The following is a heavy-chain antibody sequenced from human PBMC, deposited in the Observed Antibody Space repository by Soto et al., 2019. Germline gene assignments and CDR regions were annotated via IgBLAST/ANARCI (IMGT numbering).Heavy chain of an antibody. Sequence: PSETLSLTCIVSGGSLSGSDYYWGWIRQPPGKGMEWIGNIYYSGSTYYNPSLKSRVTISVDTSKNQFSLKLSSVTAADTAVYYCAREGPIVEDYYYMDVWGKGTTVTVSS. D-gene: IGHD1-26*01. CDR1: GGSLSGSDYY. CDR3: AREGPIVEDYYYMDV. CDR2: IYYSGST. J-gene: IGHJ6*03. V-gene: IGHV4-39*02.